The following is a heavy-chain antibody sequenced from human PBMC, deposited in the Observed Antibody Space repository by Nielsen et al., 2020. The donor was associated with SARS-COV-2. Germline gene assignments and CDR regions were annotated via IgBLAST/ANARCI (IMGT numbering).Heavy chain of an antibody. D-gene: IGHD3-16*01. Sequence: SETLSLTCTVSGGSISDYYWSWIRQPPGKEPEWIGHIYYTGSTTYNSSLRGRITISVDTSKNQFSLRLSSVTAADTAVYYCATWGSKGGGAFDIWGQGTMVTVSS. V-gene: IGHV4-59*08. CDR1: GGSISDYY. CDR2: IYYTGST. J-gene: IGHJ3*02. CDR3: ATWGSKGGGAFDI.